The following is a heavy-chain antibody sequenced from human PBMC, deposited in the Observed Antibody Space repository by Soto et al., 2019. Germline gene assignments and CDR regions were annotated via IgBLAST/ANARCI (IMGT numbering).Heavy chain of an antibody. Sequence: HVQLVESGGGVVQPGRSLRLSCAVSGFNFSTYGMHWVRQAPGKGLEWVAVISYDGSNKAFADSVKGRIAISRDNSKNTVFLQMNSLREEDTAVYYCAKDIVKTSSWPADWGQGTLVTVSS. CDR1: GFNFSTYG. V-gene: IGHV3-30*18. CDR3: AKDIVKTSSWPAD. J-gene: IGHJ4*02. D-gene: IGHD6-19*01. CDR2: ISYDGSNK.